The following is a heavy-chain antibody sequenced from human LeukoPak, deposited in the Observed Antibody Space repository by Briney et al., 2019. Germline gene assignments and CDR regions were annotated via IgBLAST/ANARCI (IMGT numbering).Heavy chain of an antibody. Sequence: GGSQRLSCAASGFTFRSYWMCWVRQAPGKGLEWVANINQGGSVQYYMDSVKGRFTISRDDAKNSLYVQMNSLRDEDTAVYYCARVEYSGWNLEYWGQGTLVTVSS. D-gene: IGHD5-12*01. CDR3: ARVEYSGWNLEY. CDR2: INQGGSVQ. CDR1: GFTFRSYW. J-gene: IGHJ4*02. V-gene: IGHV3-7*01.